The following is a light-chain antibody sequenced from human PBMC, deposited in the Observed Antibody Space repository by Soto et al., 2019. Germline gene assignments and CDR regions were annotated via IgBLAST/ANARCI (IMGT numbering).Light chain of an antibody. CDR2: DNI. J-gene: IGLJ3*02. CDR1: SSNIGAGYD. CDR3: QSHDSSLIGSRV. V-gene: IGLV1-40*01. Sequence: QAVVTQPPSVSGAPGQGVTISCTGTSSNIGAGYDVHWYQQLPGTAPKLLIYDNINRPSGVPDRFSGSKSGTSASLAITGLQPEDEADYYCQSHDSSLIGSRVFGGGTKVTVL.